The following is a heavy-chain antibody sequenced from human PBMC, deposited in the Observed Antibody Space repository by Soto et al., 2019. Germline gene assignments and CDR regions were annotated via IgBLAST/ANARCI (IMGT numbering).Heavy chain of an antibody. Sequence: PGGSLRLSCAASGFTFSSYGMSWVRQAAGKGPEWVARIYSDGTYADYADTVKGRFTISRDNAKDTLYLQMNDLRAEDSALYHCTRGPRATSAGTSAHWGQGTLVTVSS. J-gene: IGHJ4*02. D-gene: IGHD6-13*01. CDR1: GFTFSSYG. CDR2: IYSDGTYA. CDR3: TRGPRATSAGTSAH. V-gene: IGHV3-74*01.